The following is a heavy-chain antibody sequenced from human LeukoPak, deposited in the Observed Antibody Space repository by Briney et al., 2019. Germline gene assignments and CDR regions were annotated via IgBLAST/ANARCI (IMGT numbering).Heavy chain of an antibody. V-gene: IGHV4-34*01. CDR1: GRSFSGYY. D-gene: IGHD3-10*01. J-gene: IGHJ4*02. Sequence: SETLSLTCAVYGRSFSGYYWSWIRQPPGKGLEWIGEINHSGSTNYNPSLKSRVTISVDTSKNQFSLKLSSVTAADTAVYYCARVGWDYGSGSYYFGYWGQGTLVTVSS. CDR2: INHSGST. CDR3: ARVGWDYGSGSYYFGY.